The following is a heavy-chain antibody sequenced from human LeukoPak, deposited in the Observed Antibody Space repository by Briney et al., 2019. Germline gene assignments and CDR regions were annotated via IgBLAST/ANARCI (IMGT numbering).Heavy chain of an antibody. Sequence: SVRVSCKASGYTFTSYAISWVRQAPGQGLEWMGGIIPIFGTANYAQKFQGRVTITADKSTSTAYMELSSLRSEDTAVYYCARSRVRPLRFLEWLPDAFDIWGQGTMVTVSS. CDR3: ARSRVRPLRFLEWLPDAFDI. D-gene: IGHD3-3*01. CDR1: GYTFTSYA. J-gene: IGHJ3*02. CDR2: IIPIFGTA. V-gene: IGHV1-69*06.